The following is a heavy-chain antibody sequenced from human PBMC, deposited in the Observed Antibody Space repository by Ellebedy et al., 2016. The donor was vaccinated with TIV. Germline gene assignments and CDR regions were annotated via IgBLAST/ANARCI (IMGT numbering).Heavy chain of an antibody. V-gene: IGHV1-18*01. CDR3: ARDAPVDTAMVSFDY. Sequence: ASVKVSCKASGGTFSSYAISWVRQAPGQGLEWMGWISAYNGNTNYAQKLQGRVTMTTDTSTSTAYMELRSLRSDDTAVYYCARDAPVDTAMVSFDYWGQGTLVTVSS. CDR2: ISAYNGNT. D-gene: IGHD5-18*01. CDR1: GGTFSSYA. J-gene: IGHJ4*02.